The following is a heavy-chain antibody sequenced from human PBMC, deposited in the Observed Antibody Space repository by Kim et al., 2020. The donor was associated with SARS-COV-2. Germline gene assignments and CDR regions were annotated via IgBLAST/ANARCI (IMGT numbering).Heavy chain of an antibody. J-gene: IGHJ5*01. V-gene: IGHV5-51*01. CDR3: AGHRTAAVGSDLDS. Sequence: GESLKISCKASGYNFARYWIGWVRQMPGKGLEWMGFVYPDDSETRYSPFFQGQVIISADKSINTAHLQWSSLRASDTATSYCAGHRTAAVGSDLDSWGHGTLVTVSS. D-gene: IGHD3-10*01. CDR2: VYPDDSET. CDR1: GYNFARYW.